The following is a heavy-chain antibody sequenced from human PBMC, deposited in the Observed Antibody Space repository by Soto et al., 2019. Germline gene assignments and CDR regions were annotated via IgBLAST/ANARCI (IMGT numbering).Heavy chain of an antibody. V-gene: IGHV1-69*12. D-gene: IGHD1-26*01. CDR3: ARGWELPSYFDL. CDR2: IIPIFGLA. Sequence: QVQLVQSGAELKRPGSSVKVSCKASGGTFSSYAISWVRQAPGQGLEWMGGIIPIFGLANYAKKFEGRVTITADESTSPAYMELSSLSSEDTAVYYCARGWELPSYFDLWGRGTLVTVSS. CDR1: GGTFSSYA. J-gene: IGHJ2*01.